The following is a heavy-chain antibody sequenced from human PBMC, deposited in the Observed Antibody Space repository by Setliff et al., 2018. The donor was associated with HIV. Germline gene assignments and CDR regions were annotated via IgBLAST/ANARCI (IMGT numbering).Heavy chain of an antibody. CDR1: GGTFSSYT. CDR3: AKDDSQRGLPYYFDY. V-gene: IGHV1-69*13. J-gene: IGHJ4*02. D-gene: IGHD5-18*01. Sequence: SVKVSCKASGGTFSSYTFSWVRQAPGQGLEWMGGIIPIFGTAHYAQKFQGRVTITADESTSTAYMQLNSLRAEDTAVYFCAKDDSQRGLPYYFDYWGQGTLVTVPQ. CDR2: IIPIFGTA.